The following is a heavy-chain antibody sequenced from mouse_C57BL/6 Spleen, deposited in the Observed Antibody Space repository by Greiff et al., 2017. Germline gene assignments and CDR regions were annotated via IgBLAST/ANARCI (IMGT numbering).Heavy chain of an antibody. CDR1: GFSLTSYG. Sequence: VQLQQSGPGLVQPSQSLSITCTVSGFSLTSYGVHWVRQSPGKGLEWLGVIWSGGSTDYNAAFISRLSISKDNSKSQVFFKMNSLQADDTAIYYCIYYYGSSSYWYFDVWGTGTTVTVSS. CDR3: IYYYGSSSYWYFDV. V-gene: IGHV2-2*01. D-gene: IGHD1-1*01. J-gene: IGHJ1*03. CDR2: IWSGGST.